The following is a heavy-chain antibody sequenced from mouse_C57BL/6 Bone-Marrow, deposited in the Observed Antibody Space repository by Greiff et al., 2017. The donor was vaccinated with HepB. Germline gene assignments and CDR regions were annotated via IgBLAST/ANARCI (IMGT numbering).Heavy chain of an antibody. J-gene: IGHJ2*01. D-gene: IGHD1-1*01. Sequence: QVQLQQPGTELVKPGASVKLSCKASGYTFTSYWMHWVKQRPGQGLEWIGNIKPSNGGTNYNEKFKSKATLTVDKSSSTAYMQLSSLTSEDIAVFLWSRLRYYYRRRDYWGQGTTLTVSS. CDR3: SRLRYYYRRRDY. CDR2: IKPSNGGT. V-gene: IGHV1-53*01. CDR1: GYTFTSYW.